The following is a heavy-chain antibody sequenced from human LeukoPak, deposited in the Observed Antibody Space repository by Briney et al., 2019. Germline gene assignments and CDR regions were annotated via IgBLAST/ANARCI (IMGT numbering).Heavy chain of an antibody. Sequence: SVKVSCKASGGTFSSYAISWVRQAPGQGLEWMGRIIPIFGTANYAQKFQGRVTITTDESTSTAYMELSSLRSEDTAVYYCARDLFSEDGYNYALGYWGQGTLVTVSS. V-gene: IGHV1-69*05. CDR3: ARDLFSEDGYNYALGY. CDR2: IIPIFGTA. D-gene: IGHD5-24*01. J-gene: IGHJ4*02. CDR1: GGTFSSYA.